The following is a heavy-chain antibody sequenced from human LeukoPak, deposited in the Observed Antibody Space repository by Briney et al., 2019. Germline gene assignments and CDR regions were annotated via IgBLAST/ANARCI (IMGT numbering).Heavy chain of an antibody. CDR1: GFTVSSNY. J-gene: IGHJ3*02. V-gene: IGHV3-53*01. D-gene: IGHD3-22*01. Sequence: GGSRRLSCAASGFTVSSNYMSWVRQAPGKGLEWVSVIYSGGSTYHADSVKGRFTISRDNSKNTLYLQMNSLRAEDTAVYYCAGSLTESTYYYDSSGPDAFDIWGQGTMVTVSS. CDR3: AGSLTESTYYYDSSGPDAFDI. CDR2: IYSGGST.